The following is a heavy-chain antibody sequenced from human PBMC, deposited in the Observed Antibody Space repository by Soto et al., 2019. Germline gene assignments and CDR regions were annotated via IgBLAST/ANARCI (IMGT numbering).Heavy chain of an antibody. J-gene: IGHJ4*02. CDR1: GYTFTGYY. CDR2: INPNSGVT. Sequence: ASVKVSCKASGYTFTGYYMHWVRQAPGQGLEWMGWINPNSGVTNYAQKFQGWVTMTRDKSISTAYMELSRLRSDDTAVYYCARRENGYYDSFDYWGQGTLVTVSS. D-gene: IGHD3-22*01. V-gene: IGHV1-2*04. CDR3: ARRENGYYDSFDY.